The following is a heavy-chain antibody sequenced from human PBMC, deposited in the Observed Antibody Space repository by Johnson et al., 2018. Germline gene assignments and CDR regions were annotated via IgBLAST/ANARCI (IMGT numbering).Heavy chain of an antibody. Sequence: VQLQESGGGLVHPGGSLTLSCAASGFAFSSYFMHWVRQAPGEGLVWVSRIDPRGTATYYADSVKGRFTFSRDNARNTLSLQMHSLRAEDTAVYYCVRGIGVVGTTTPFDLWGQGTLVTVSS. CDR3: VRGIGVVGTTTPFDL. J-gene: IGHJ4*02. CDR1: GFAFSSYF. D-gene: IGHD1-26*01. V-gene: IGHV3-74*01. CDR2: IDPRGTAT.